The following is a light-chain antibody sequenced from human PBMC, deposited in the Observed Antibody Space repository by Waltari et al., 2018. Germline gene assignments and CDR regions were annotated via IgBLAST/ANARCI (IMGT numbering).Light chain of an antibody. V-gene: IGLV2-11*01. CDR3: CSYAGGDTVV. CDR2: DVP. CDR1: SSDVGGYKY. J-gene: IGLJ2*01. Sequence: QSALTPPRSVSGSPGQSVTLSCTGTSSDVGGYKYVSWYQPHPGKAPKLMISDVPERPSAVPCRFSCSTSCNTASLTISGLQAEDEGDYYCCSYAGGDTVVFGGGTKLTVL.